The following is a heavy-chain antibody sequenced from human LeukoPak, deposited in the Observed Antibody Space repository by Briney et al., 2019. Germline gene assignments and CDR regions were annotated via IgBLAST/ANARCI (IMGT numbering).Heavy chain of an antibody. D-gene: IGHD5-24*01. CDR1: GYSFTSYW. V-gene: IGHV5-51*01. J-gene: IGHJ3*02. Sequence: GESLKISCKGSGYSFTSYWIGWVRQMPGKGLEWMGIIYPGDSDTRYSPSFQGQVTISADKSISTAYLQWSSLKASDTAMYYCARGGVEMATIFAFDIWGQGTMVTVSS. CDR2: IYPGDSDT. CDR3: ARGGVEMATIFAFDI.